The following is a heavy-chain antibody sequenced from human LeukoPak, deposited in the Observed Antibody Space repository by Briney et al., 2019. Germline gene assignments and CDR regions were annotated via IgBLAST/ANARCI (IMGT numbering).Heavy chain of an antibody. CDR3: GREIWFGDARYIDY. Sequence: PGRSLRLSCAASGFGFSASGMHWVRQAPGKGLECVARIWYDGSKAYYVESVEGRFTISRDNSKNTLYLQMNSLRAEDTAVYYCGREIWFGDARYIDYWGQGTLVSVSS. J-gene: IGHJ4*02. V-gene: IGHV3-33*01. CDR1: GFGFSASG. CDR2: IWYDGSKA. D-gene: IGHD3-10*01.